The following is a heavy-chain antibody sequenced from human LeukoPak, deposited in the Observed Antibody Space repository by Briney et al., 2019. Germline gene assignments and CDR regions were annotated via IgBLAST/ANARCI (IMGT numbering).Heavy chain of an antibody. CDR1: GYTFTSYG. V-gene: IGHV1-18*01. Sequence: GASVKVSCKAFGYTFTSYGISWVRQAPGQGLEWMGMISAYNGNTNYAQKLQGRVTMTTDTSTSTAYMELRSLRSDDTAVYYCARDTDPMAMVFYYYYMDVWGKGTTVTVSS. CDR2: ISAYNGNT. CDR3: ARDTDPMAMVFYYYYMDV. J-gene: IGHJ6*03. D-gene: IGHD5-18*01.